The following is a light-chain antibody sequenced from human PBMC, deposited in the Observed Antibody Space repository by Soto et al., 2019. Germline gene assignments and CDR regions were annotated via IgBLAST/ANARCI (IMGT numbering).Light chain of an antibody. CDR3: QQFDSSVT. CDR1: QSVSSTF. J-gene: IGKJ1*01. Sequence: EIVLTQSPGSLTLSPGERATLSCRASQSVSSTFFAWYQQRPGQAPRLLMYGASSRATGIPERFSGSGSGTDFTLIISRLEPQDFAVYYCQQFDSSVTFGQGTKVEI. V-gene: IGKV3-20*01. CDR2: GAS.